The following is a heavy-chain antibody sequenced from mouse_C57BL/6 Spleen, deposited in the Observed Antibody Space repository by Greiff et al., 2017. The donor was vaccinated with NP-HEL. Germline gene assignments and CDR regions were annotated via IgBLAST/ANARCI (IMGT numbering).Heavy chain of an antibody. D-gene: IGHD2-1*01. J-gene: IGHJ2*01. V-gene: IGHV1-80*01. Sequence: LQQSGASVKISCKASGYAFSSYWMNWVKQRPGKGLEWIGQIYPGDGDTNYNGKFKGKATLTADKSSSTAYMQLSSLTSEDSAVYFCASGNSYYFDYWGQGTTLTVSS. CDR1: GYAFSSYW. CDR2: IYPGDGDT. CDR3: ASGNSYYFDY.